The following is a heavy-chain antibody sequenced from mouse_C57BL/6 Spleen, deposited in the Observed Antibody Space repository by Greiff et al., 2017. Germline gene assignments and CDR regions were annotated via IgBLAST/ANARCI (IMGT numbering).Heavy chain of an antibody. V-gene: IGHV3-6*01. CDR2: ISYDGSN. CDR1: GYSITSGYY. J-gene: IGHJ4*01. Sequence: EVKLMESGPGLVKPSQSLSLTCSVTGYSITSGYYWNWIRQFPGNKLEWMGYISYDGSNNYNPSLKNRISITRDTSKNQFFLKLNSVTTEDTATYYCARSDYDGMDYWGQGTSVTVSS. CDR3: ARSDYDGMDY.